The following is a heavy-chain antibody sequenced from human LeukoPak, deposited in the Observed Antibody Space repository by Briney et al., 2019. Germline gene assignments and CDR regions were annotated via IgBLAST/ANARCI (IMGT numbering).Heavy chain of an antibody. J-gene: IGHJ3*02. Sequence: SQTLSLTCAISGDSVSSNSAAWNWIRQSPSRGLEWLGRTYYRSKWYNDYAVSVKSRITINPDTSKNQFSLQLNSVTPEDTAVYYCARVESIAARGNDAFDIWGQGTMVTVSS. V-gene: IGHV6-1*01. CDR2: TYYRSKWYN. CDR3: ARVESIAARGNDAFDI. CDR1: GDSVSSNSAA. D-gene: IGHD6-13*01.